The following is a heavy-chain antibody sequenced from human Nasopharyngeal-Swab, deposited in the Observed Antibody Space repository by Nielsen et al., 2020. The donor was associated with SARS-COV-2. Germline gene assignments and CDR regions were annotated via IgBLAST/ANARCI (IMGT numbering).Heavy chain of an antibody. CDR2: IYYSGST. CDR3: ARDRGGFRAFDI. J-gene: IGHJ3*02. D-gene: IGHD3-10*01. V-gene: IGHV4-31*03. CDR1: GGSISSGGYY. Sequence: SETLSLTCTVSGGSISSGGYYWSWIRQHPGKGLEWIGYIYYSGSTYYNPSLKSRVTISVDTSKNQFSLKLSSVTAADTAVYYCARDRGGFRAFDIWGQGTMVTASS.